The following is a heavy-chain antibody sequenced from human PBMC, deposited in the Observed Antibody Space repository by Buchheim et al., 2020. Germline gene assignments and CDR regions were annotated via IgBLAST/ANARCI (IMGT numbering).Heavy chain of an antibody. J-gene: IGHJ6*02. CDR1: GGSISSSSYY. D-gene: IGHD5-24*01. CDR3: GREGYYLDYYYGMDV. V-gene: IGHV4-39*01. Sequence: QLQLQESGPGLVTPSETLSLTCTVSGGSISSSSYYWGWIRQPPGKGLEWIGSIYYSGRTYYNPSFKSRVTIPVDTSKNQFSLRLSSVTAADTAVYYCGREGYYLDYYYGMDVWGQGTT. CDR2: IYYSGRT.